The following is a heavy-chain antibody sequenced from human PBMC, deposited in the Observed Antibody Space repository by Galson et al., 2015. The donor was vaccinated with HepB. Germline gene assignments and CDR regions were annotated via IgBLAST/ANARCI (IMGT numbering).Heavy chain of an antibody. Sequence: SLRLSCAASGFTFSSYWMSWVRQAPGKGLEWVANIKQDGSEEYYVDSVKGRFTISRDNAKNSLYLQMNSLRAEDTAVYYCARDYPTGIAAFDYWGQGTLVTVSS. J-gene: IGHJ4*02. CDR1: GFTFSSYW. CDR3: ARDYPTGIAAFDY. V-gene: IGHV3-7*03. CDR2: IKQDGSEE. D-gene: IGHD6-13*01.